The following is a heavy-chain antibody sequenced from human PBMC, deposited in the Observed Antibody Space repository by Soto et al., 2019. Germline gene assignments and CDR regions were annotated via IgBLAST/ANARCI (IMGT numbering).Heavy chain of an antibody. V-gene: IGHV1-46*01. CDR2: INPSGGST. CDR1: GYTFTSYY. J-gene: IGHJ3*02. D-gene: IGHD3-16*01. Sequence: GASVKVSCKASGYTFTSYYMHWVRQAPGQGLEWMGIINPSGGSTSYAQKFQGRVTMTRDTSTSTVHMELSSLRSEDTAVYYCAMSEVLDGAFDIWGQGTMVTVSS. CDR3: AMSEVLDGAFDI.